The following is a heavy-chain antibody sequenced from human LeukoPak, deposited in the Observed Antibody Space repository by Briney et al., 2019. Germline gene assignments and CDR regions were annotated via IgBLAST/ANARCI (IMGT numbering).Heavy chain of an antibody. Sequence: GGSLRLSCAASGFTFSTYGMSWVRQAPGKGLEWVSAISGSGGSTYYADSVKGRFTISRDNSKNTLYLLMNSLRAEDTALYYCAREVGPFDYWGQGTLVTVSS. CDR3: AREVGPFDY. D-gene: IGHD3-10*01. V-gene: IGHV3-23*01. CDR1: GFTFSTYG. CDR2: ISGSGGST. J-gene: IGHJ4*02.